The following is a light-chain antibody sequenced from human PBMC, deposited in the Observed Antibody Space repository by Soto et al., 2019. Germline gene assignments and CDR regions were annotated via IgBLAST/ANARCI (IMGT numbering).Light chain of an antibody. CDR1: SSDVGGYTY. CDR2: EVS. Sequence: QSALTQPASVSGSPGQSITISCTGTSSDVGGYTYVSWYQHHPGKVPKLMIYEVSNRPSGVSDRFSGSKSGNTASLTISGLQAEDEADYYCSSYTSGSALDVFGTGTKLTVL. CDR3: SSYTSGSALDV. V-gene: IGLV2-14*01. J-gene: IGLJ1*01.